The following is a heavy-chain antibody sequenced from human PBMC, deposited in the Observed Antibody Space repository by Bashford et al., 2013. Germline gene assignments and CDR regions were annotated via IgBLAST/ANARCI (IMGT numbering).Heavy chain of an antibody. J-gene: IGHJ4*02. V-gene: IGHV3-7*03. CDR2: IKQDGSEK. Sequence: VRQAPGKGLEWVANIKQDGSEKYYVDSVKGRFTISRDNSKNMLYLKMNSLRAEDTAVYYCAKDPRLSHDSEDYWGQGTLVTVSS. CDR3: AKDPRLSHDSEDY. D-gene: IGHD3-22*01.